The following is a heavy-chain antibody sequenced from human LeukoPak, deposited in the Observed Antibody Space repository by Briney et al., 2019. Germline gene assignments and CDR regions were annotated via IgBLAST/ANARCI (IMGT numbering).Heavy chain of an antibody. V-gene: IGHV3-21*01. J-gene: IGHJ5*02. CDR2: ISSSSSYI. CDR3: ARDLISMIRGVSSLDP. Sequence: GGSLRLSCAASGFTFDSYAMNWVRQAPGKGLEWVSSISSSSSYIYYADSVKGRFTISRDNAKNSLYLQMNSLRAEDTAVYYCARDLISMIRGVSSLDPWGQGTLVTVSS. CDR1: GFTFDSYA. D-gene: IGHD3-10*01.